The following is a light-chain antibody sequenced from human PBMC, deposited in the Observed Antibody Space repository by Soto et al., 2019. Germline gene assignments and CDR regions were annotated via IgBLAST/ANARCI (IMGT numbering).Light chain of an antibody. V-gene: IGKV3-20*01. CDR2: GAS. CDR3: QQYGSSPWT. Sequence: IVLTHSPGTLCLSPGERATLSSRASQSVSSSYLAWYQQKPGQAPRLLISGASSRATGIPDRFSGSGSGTDFTLTISRLEPEDFAVYYCQQYGSSPWTFGQGTKVDIK. J-gene: IGKJ1*01. CDR1: QSVSSSY.